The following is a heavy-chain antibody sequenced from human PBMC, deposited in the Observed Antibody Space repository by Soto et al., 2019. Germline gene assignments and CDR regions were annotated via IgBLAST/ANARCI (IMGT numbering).Heavy chain of an antibody. CDR2: ISGTGGET. V-gene: IGHV3-23*01. D-gene: IGHD3-22*01. J-gene: IGHJ4*02. CDR3: AEAGNYYDCGGYY. Sequence: DVQLLESGGGLVQPGGSLRLSCVASGFSFNTYAMSWVRQVPGKGLEWVSGISGTGGETNYADSVKGRFTISRDNSKNTLYLQMNSLRVEDTALYYCAEAGNYYDCGGYYWGQGNLVTVSS. CDR1: GFSFNTYA.